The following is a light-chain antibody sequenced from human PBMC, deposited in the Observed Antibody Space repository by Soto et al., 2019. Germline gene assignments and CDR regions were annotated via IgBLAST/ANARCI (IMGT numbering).Light chain of an antibody. Sequence: QSALTQPRSVSGSPGQSVTISCTGTSSDVGGYNYVSWYQQHPGKAPKVMIYDVSERPSGVPDRFSGSKSGNKASLAISGLQAEDDAAYYCCSYAGSPKYVFGTGTKLTVL. CDR3: CSYAGSPKYV. CDR1: SSDVGGYNY. CDR2: DVS. V-gene: IGLV2-11*01. J-gene: IGLJ1*01.